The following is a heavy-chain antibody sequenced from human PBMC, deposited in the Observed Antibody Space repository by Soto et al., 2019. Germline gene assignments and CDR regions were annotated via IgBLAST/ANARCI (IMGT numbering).Heavy chain of an antibody. Sequence: QVQLVQSGAEVKKPGASVKVSCKPSGYTFTSYAMHWVRQAPGQRLEWMGWINAGNGNTKYSQKFQGRVTITRDTSASTAYRELSSLRSEDTAVYYWARGPGGPDGPGDYWGKGTLVTVSS. J-gene: IGHJ4*02. D-gene: IGHD2-15*01. CDR2: INAGNGNT. CDR1: GYTFTSYA. CDR3: ARGPGGPDGPGDY. V-gene: IGHV1-3*01.